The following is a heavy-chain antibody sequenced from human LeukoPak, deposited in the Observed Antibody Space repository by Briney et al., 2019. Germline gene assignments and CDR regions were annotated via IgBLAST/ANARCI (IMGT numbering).Heavy chain of an antibody. V-gene: IGHV3-30*02. CDR2: IPNDGSTK. Sequence: SGGSLRLSCAASGFTFKTYGMHWVRQAPGKGLEGVAFIPNDGSTKYYADSVKVRFTISRNNSKNTLYLQMNGLRAEDTAVYYCAKDRGTYGDYVHYYYYMDVWGKGTTVTVSS. CDR3: AKDRGTYGDYVHYYYYMDV. D-gene: IGHD4-17*01. CDR1: GFTFKTYG. J-gene: IGHJ6*03.